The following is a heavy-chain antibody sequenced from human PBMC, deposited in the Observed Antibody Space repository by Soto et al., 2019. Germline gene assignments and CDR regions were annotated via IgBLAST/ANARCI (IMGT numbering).Heavy chain of an antibody. CDR2: IIPIFGTA. J-gene: IGHJ6*02. D-gene: IGHD3-16*02. CDR3: ARATVMITFGGVIDYYYYYYGMEV. Sequence: SVKVSYTASWYTFPIYGTSLLAETPRHGLEWMGGIIPIFGTANYAQKFQGRVTITADESTSTAYMELSSLRSEDTAVYYCARATVMITFGGVIDYYYYYYGMEVWGQGTTVTVSS. CDR1: WYTFPIYG. V-gene: IGHV1-69*13.